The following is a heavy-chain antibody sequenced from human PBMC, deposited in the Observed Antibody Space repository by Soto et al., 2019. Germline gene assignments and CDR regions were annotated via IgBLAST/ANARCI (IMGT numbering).Heavy chain of an antibody. CDR1: GFIFSSYA. CDR2: ISYDGSNK. J-gene: IGHJ4*02. V-gene: IGHV3-30-3*01. Sequence: PGGSLRLSCAASGFIFSSYAMHWVRQAPGKGLEWVAVISYDGSNKYYADSVKGRFTISRDNSKNTLYLQMNSLRVEDTAMYYCASKILTIGSFDYWGQGT. CDR3: ASKILTIGSFDY. D-gene: IGHD3-10*01.